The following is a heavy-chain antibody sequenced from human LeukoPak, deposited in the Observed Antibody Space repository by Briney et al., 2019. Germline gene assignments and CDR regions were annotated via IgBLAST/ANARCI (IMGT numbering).Heavy chain of an antibody. D-gene: IGHD4-23*01. CDR2: ISYDGSNK. CDR3: ARDRGTTVVKALDY. J-gene: IGHJ4*02. Sequence: GGSLRLSCAASGFTFSSYAMHWVRQAPGKELEWVAVISYDGSNKYYADSVKGRFTISRDNSKNTLYLQMNSLRAEDTAVYYCARDRGTTVVKALDYWGQGTLVTVSS. V-gene: IGHV3-30*04. CDR1: GFTFSSYA.